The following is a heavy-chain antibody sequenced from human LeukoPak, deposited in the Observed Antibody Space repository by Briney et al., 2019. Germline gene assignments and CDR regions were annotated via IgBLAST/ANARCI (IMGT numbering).Heavy chain of an antibody. CDR1: GGSISNDGYY. D-gene: IGHD6-25*01. V-gene: IGHV4-31*03. CDR2: IYYSGIT. J-gene: IGHJ4*02. Sequence: SETLSLTCTVSGGSISNDGYYWSWIRQHPGKGLEWIGYIYYSGITYFNPSLKSRVTISVHTSNNQFSLMLSSVTAADTAVYYCARGRIAAQGPYYFDYWGQGTLVTVSS. CDR3: ARGRIAAQGPYYFDY.